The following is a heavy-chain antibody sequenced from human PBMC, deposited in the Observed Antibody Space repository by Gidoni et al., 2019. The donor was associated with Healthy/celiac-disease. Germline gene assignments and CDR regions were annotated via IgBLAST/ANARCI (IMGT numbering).Heavy chain of an antibody. J-gene: IGHJ4*02. D-gene: IGHD6-19*01. CDR2: TYYRSKWYN. V-gene: IGHV6-1*01. Sequence: QVQLQQSGPGLVKPSQTHSLTCAITGDSVPSNSAAWNRIRQSPSRCLGWLGRTYYRSKWYNDYAVSVKSRLTINPDTSKNQFSLQLNSVTPEDTAVYYCASGAGAGIYYWGQGTLVTVSS. CDR1: GDSVPSNSAA. CDR3: ASGAGAGIYY.